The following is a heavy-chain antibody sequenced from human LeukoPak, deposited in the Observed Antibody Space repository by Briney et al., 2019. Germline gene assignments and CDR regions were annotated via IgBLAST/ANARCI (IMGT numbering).Heavy chain of an antibody. V-gene: IGHV3-48*03. D-gene: IGHD5-18*01. J-gene: IGHJ4*02. CDR1: GFPFSSYE. Sequence: PGGSLRLSCAASGFPFSSYEMNWVRQAPGKGLEWVSYISSSGSTIYYADFVKGRFTISRDNAKNSLYLQMNSRRAEDTAVYYCARAPGGYSYGTPNFDYWGQGTLVTVSS. CDR2: ISSSGSTI. CDR3: ARAPGGYSYGTPNFDY.